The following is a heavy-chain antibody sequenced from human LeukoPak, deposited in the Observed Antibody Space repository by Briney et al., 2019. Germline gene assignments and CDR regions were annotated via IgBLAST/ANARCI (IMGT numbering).Heavy chain of an antibody. CDR2: INPNSGGT. V-gene: IGHV1-2*02. D-gene: IGHD3-22*01. Sequence: ASVKVSCKASNNTLSNNGITWVRQAPGQGLEWMGWINPNSGGTNYAQKFQGRVTMTRDTSISTAYMELSRLRSDDTAVYYCARMGPYSGYSSAPFDYWGQGTLVTVSS. J-gene: IGHJ4*02. CDR1: NNTLSNNG. CDR3: ARMGPYSGYSSAPFDY.